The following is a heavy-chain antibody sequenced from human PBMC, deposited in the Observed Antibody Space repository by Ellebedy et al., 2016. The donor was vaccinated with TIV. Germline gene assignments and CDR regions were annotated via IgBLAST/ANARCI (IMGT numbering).Heavy chain of an antibody. V-gene: IGHV1-2*02. J-gene: IGHJ6*02. Sequence: AASVKVSCKASGYTFTGYYMVWVRQAPGQGLEWMGLIIPNSGGTNYAQKFQGRVTMTRDTSISTAYMELSSLRSDDTAVYYCARSYSGGRSGMDVWGQGTTVTVSS. D-gene: IGHD6-19*01. CDR2: IIPNSGGT. CDR1: GYTFTGYY. CDR3: ARSYSGGRSGMDV.